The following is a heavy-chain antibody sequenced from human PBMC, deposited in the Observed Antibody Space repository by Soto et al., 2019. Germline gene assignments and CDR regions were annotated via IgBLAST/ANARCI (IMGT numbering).Heavy chain of an antibody. CDR3: ARGSGAYSGYDYDFDY. J-gene: IGHJ4*02. Sequence: QVQLVQSGAEVKKPGSSVKVSCKASGGTFSSYAISWVRQAPGQGLEWMGGIIPIFGTANYAQKFQGRVTITADESTSTAYMELSSLRSEDTAVYYWARGSGAYSGYDYDFDYWGQGTLVTVSS. CDR2: IIPIFGTA. V-gene: IGHV1-69*01. CDR1: GGTFSSYA. D-gene: IGHD5-12*01.